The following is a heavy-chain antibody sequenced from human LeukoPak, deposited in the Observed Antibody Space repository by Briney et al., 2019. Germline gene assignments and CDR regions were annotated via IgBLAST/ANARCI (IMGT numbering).Heavy chain of an antibody. D-gene: IGHD6-6*01. CDR3: AREKGAARAFDY. CDR1: GYSFTSYY. J-gene: IGHJ4*02. CDR2: INPSGGST. Sequence: GASVKVSRKASGYSFTSYYMHWVRQAPGQGLEWMGIINPSGGSTTYAHEFHGRVTMTRDTSKSTVYMQLSSLSSEDTAVYYCAREKGAARAFDYWGQGTLVTVSS. V-gene: IGHV1-46*03.